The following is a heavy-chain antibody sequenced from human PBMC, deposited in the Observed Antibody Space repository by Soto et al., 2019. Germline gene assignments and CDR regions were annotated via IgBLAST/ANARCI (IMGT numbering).Heavy chain of an antibody. V-gene: IGHV3-30*18. D-gene: IGHD3-3*01. CDR3: AKDLGSIFGVVTEYYYGMDV. Sequence: GGSLRLSCAASGFTFSSYGMHWVRQAPGKGLEWVAVISYDGSNKYYADSVKGRFTISRDNSKNTLYLQMNSLRAEDTAVYYCAKDLGSIFGVVTEYYYGMDVWGQGTTVTVSS. CDR2: ISYDGSNK. CDR1: GFTFSSYG. J-gene: IGHJ6*02.